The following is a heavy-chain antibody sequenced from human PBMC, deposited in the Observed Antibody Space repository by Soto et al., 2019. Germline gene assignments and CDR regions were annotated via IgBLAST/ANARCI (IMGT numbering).Heavy chain of an antibody. CDR1: GGSISSSGNS. CDR2: VYYTGST. D-gene: IGHD2-15*01. CDR3: VSTPTGVDLHH. V-gene: IGHV4-39*01. J-gene: IGHJ1*01. Sequence: QLQLQESGPGLVKPSETLSLTCTVSGGSISSSGNSWGWIRQPPGKGLEWIGSVYYTGSTFYNSSLKSRVTIFVDTSKNQFSLKLTSVTAADTAVYHCVSTPTGVDLHHWGQGTLVIVSS.